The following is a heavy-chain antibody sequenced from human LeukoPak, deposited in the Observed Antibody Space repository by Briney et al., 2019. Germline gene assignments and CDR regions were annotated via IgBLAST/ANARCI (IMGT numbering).Heavy chain of an antibody. Sequence: GGSLRLSCAASGFIFNNYGLIWVRQAPGKGLEWVSAISNDGGGTNYADFVKGRFSISRDNSKNTLFLQMNSLRAEDTALYYCAKGSSGYFVDLWGQGTLVTVSS. V-gene: IGHV3-23*01. D-gene: IGHD3-22*01. J-gene: IGHJ5*02. CDR3: AKGSSGYFVDL. CDR1: GFIFNNYG. CDR2: ISNDGGGT.